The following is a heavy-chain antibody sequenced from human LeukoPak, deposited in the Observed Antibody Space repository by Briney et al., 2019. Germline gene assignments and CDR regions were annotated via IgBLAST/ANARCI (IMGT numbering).Heavy chain of an antibody. CDR1: GYTFTSYC. Sequence: ASVKVSCKASGYTFTSYCIHWVRQSPGRGLEWMAIINPSSGATRYAQKFQGRVTMTRDMSTSTVYMELSSLRSDDTAVYYCARATRGYDSGRDFDYWGQGTLVTVSS. J-gene: IGHJ4*02. CDR2: INPSSGAT. CDR3: ARATRGYDSGRDFDY. D-gene: IGHD3-10*01. V-gene: IGHV1-46*01.